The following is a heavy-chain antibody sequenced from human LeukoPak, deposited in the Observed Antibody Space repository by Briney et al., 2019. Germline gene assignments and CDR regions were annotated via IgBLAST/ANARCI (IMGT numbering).Heavy chain of an antibody. CDR2: ISGSGGST. V-gene: IGHV3-23*01. D-gene: IGHD6-13*01. Sequence: AGGSLRLSCAASGFTFSSYAMSWVRQAPGKGLEWVSAISGSGGSTYYADSVKGRFTISRDNAKNSLYLQMNSLRAEDTAVYYCATPTGGTRHFDYWGQGTLVTVSS. J-gene: IGHJ4*02. CDR3: ATPTGGTRHFDY. CDR1: GFTFSSYA.